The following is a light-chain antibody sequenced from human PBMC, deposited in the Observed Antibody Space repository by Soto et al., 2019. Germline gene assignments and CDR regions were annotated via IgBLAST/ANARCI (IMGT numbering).Light chain of an antibody. Sequence: QSALTQPPSASGSPGQSVTISCTGTSSDVGGYDSVSWYQQHPGKAPQLMIYEVSRRPSGVPDRFSGSKSGNTASLTVSGLQDEDEADYYCSSYAGTNNPYVFGTGTKLTVL. CDR2: EVS. V-gene: IGLV2-8*01. CDR3: SSYAGTNNPYV. CDR1: SSDVGGYDS. J-gene: IGLJ1*01.